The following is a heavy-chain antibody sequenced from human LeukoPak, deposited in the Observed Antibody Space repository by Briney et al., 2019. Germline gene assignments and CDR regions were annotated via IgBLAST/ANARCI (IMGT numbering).Heavy chain of an antibody. CDR3: ARAAGITGTTTYGPIDY. J-gene: IGHJ4*02. V-gene: IGHV4-4*09. CDR1: GGSISSYY. D-gene: IGHD1-7*01. CDR2: IYTRGST. Sequence: SETLSLTCTVSGGSISSYYWSWIRQPPGKGLEWIGYIYTRGSTNYNPSLKSRVTISVDTSKNQFSLKLSSVTAADTAVYYCARAAGITGTTTYGPIDYWGQGTLVTVSS.